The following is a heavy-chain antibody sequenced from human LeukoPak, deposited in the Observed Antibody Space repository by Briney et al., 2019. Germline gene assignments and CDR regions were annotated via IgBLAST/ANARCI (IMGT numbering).Heavy chain of an antibody. CDR1: GFSFGDYG. J-gene: IGHJ4*02. V-gene: IGHV3-49*04. Sequence: GGSLRLSCTASGFSFGDYGMSWVRQAPGKGLEWVGFIRSKVYGGTTEYVASVKGRFTISKDDSKSIAYLQMNSLKTEDTAVYYCTGSFGELTFFDYWGQGTLVTVSS. CDR3: TGSFGELTFFDY. D-gene: IGHD3-10*01. CDR2: IRSKVYGGTT.